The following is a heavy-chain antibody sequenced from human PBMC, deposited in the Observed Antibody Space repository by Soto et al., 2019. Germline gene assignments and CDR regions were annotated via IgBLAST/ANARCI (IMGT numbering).Heavy chain of an antibody. CDR2: INPSGGST. CDR3: AREWEPGTGTSYNWFDP. V-gene: IGHV1-46*01. Sequence: GASVKVSCKASGYTFTSYYMHWVRQAPGQGLEWMGIINPSGGSTSYAQKFQGRVTMTRDTSTSTVYMELSSLRSEDTAVYYCAREWEPGTGTSYNWFDPWGQGTLVTVS. CDR1: GYTFTSYY. D-gene: IGHD1-7*01. J-gene: IGHJ5*02.